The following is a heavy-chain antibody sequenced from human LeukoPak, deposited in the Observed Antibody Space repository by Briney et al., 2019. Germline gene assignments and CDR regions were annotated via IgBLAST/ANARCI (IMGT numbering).Heavy chain of an antibody. Sequence: GGSLTLSCAASGYTFSSYTMLWARQAPGRGLEWVAVLCSDGRTENYADAVKGLFTVSRDNFKNTLYLQMNSRRAEDTAVYYCARRFLTGLGGNWFDPWGQGTLVTVSS. J-gene: IGHJ5*02. CDR3: ARRFLTGLGGNWFDP. V-gene: IGHV3-33*01. CDR1: GYTFSSYT. CDR2: LCSDGRTE. D-gene: IGHD3-16*01.